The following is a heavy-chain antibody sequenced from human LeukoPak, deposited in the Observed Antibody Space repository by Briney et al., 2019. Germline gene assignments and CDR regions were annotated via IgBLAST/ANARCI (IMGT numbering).Heavy chain of an antibody. CDR3: ARTMRRRASRMSVEGTGIDY. V-gene: IGHV4-34*12. CDR2: IIHSGAT. CDR1: GGPFSGYD. J-gene: IGHJ4*02. Sequence: PSETLSLTCAVQGGPFSGYDWTWIRQPPGEGLEWIGQIIHSGATDYHPSLKSRVTISMDMSKNQFSLIMTSVTAADTAVYYCARTMRRRASRMSVEGTGIDYWGQGTLVTVSS. D-gene: IGHD1-14*01.